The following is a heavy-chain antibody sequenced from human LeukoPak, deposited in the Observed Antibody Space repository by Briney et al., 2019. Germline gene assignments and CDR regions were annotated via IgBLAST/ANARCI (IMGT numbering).Heavy chain of an antibody. CDR2: INPHSGAT. J-gene: IGHJ4*02. CDR3: ARDQVAATSAHNFDY. CDR1: GYTFTGYY. V-gene: IGHV1-2*02. D-gene: IGHD1-26*01. Sequence: ASVKVPCKASGYTFTGYYLHWVRQAPGQGLEWMGWINPHSGATTFPQKFQGRVTMTMDTSISTTYMELNRLRSDDTAVYYCARDQVAATSAHNFDYWGQGTLVTVSS.